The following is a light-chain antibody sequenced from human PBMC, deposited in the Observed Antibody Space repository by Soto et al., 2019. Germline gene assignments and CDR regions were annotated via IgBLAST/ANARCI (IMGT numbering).Light chain of an antibody. CDR2: GTS. V-gene: IGKV3-15*01. CDR3: QQYNNWPRT. Sequence: EVVMTPSLATLSVSPRERVTLSCMASQSVSSDLAWYQQRPGQAPRLLIYGTSTRATGIPARFSGSGSGPEFTLTISSLQSEDFALYYCQQYNNWPRTFGQGTNVEI. CDR1: QSVSSD. J-gene: IGKJ1*01.